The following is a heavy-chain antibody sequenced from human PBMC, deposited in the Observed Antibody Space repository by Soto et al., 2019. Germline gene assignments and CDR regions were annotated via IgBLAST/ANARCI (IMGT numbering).Heavy chain of an antibody. J-gene: IGHJ4*02. V-gene: IGHV3-74*01. D-gene: IGHD1-1*01. CDR2: LNHEGTYK. CDR1: GFEFRANW. CDR3: ARGGLEPFDY. Sequence: GSLRLSCAASGFEFRANWMHWVRQAPGQGLVWVSRLNHEGTYKSYADSVKGRFTISRDNVKSELYLQMNNLRTEDTAVYYCARGGLEPFDYWGQGTLVTVSS.